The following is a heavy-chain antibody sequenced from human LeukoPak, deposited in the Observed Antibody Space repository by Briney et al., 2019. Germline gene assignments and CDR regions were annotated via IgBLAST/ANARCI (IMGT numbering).Heavy chain of an antibody. CDR3: ARQDRRVDY. CDR2: ISSSSSYI. Sequence: GESLKISCAASGFTFSSYSMNWVRQAPGKGLEWVSSISSSSSYIYYADSVKGRFTISRDNAKNSLYLQMNSLRAEDTAVYYCARQDRRVDYWGQGTLVTVSS. CDR1: GFTFSSYS. J-gene: IGHJ4*02. V-gene: IGHV3-21*01.